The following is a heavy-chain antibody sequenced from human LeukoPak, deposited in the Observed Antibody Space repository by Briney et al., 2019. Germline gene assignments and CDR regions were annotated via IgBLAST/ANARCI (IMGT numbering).Heavy chain of an antibody. CDR3: ARWGLDCTNGVCYRYFDY. CDR2: ISSSSSYI. J-gene: IGHJ4*02. V-gene: IGHV3-21*01. D-gene: IGHD2-8*01. Sequence: GGSLRLSCAASGFTFSSYSMNWVRQAPGKGLEWVSSISSSSSYIYYADSVKGRFTMSRDNAKNSLYLQMNSLRAEDTAVYYCARWGLDCTNGVCYRYFDYWGQGTLVTVSS. CDR1: GFTFSSYS.